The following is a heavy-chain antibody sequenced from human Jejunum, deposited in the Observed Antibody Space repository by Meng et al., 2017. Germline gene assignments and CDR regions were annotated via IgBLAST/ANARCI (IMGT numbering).Heavy chain of an antibody. J-gene: IGHJ4*02. D-gene: IGHD4-17*01. Sequence: GSLRLSCRVSGGSISSHHWTWLRQPPGKELEWIGYMYYSGSTNYNPALKRRATISVGRSRSEFSLRLNSVTAADTAVYYCARYGDYDSIDYWGQGTLVTVSS. V-gene: IGHV4-59*11. CDR1: GGSISSHH. CDR3: ARYGDYDSIDY. CDR2: MYYSGST.